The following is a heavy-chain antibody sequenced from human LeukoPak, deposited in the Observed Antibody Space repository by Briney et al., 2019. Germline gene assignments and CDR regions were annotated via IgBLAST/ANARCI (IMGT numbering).Heavy chain of an antibody. CDR1: GGTFSNHA. CDR2: TIPILGSGTT. Sequence: GSSVKVSCKASGGTFSNHALSWMRQAPGQGLEWMGGTIPILGSGTTNYAQKFQGRITIIADESTNTAYMELSSLRSEDTAVYYCATGAVMVRGVLNWFDPWGQGTLVTVSS. J-gene: IGHJ5*02. D-gene: IGHD3-10*01. CDR3: ATGAVMVRGVLNWFDP. V-gene: IGHV1-69*01.